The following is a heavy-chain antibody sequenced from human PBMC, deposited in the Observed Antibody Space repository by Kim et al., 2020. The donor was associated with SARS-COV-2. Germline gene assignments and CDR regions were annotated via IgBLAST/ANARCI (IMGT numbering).Heavy chain of an antibody. CDR1: GGTFSSYA. CDR2: IIPIFGTA. CDR3: AMGGFYDILTGYPNAFDI. J-gene: IGHJ3*02. Sequence: SVKVSCKASGGTFSSYAISWVRQAPGQGLEWMGGIIPIFGTANYAQKFQGRVTITADESTSTAYMELSSLRSEDTAVYYCAMGGFYDILTGYPNAFDIWGQGTMVTVSS. V-gene: IGHV1-69*13. D-gene: IGHD3-9*01.